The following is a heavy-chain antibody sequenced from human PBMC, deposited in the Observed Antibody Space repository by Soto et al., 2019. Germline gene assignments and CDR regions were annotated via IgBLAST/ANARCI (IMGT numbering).Heavy chain of an antibody. J-gene: IGHJ5*02. CDR1: GGSISSSSYY. D-gene: IGHD3-9*01. CDR2: IYYSGST. CDR3: ARQPAEYYDILTGYNWFDP. V-gene: IGHV4-39*01. Sequence: SETLSLTCTVSGGSISSSSYYWGWIRQPPGKGLEWIGSIYYSGSTYYNPSLKSRVTISVGTSKNQFSLKLSSVTAADTAVYYCARQPAEYYDILTGYNWFDPWGQGTLVTVSS.